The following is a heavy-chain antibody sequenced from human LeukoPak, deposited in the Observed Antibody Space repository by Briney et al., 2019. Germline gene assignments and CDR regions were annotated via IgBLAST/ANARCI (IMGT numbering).Heavy chain of an antibody. CDR1: GFTFSSYA. V-gene: IGHV3-23*01. CDR3: AKCPPYCTNGVCYTQKYYFDY. Sequence: GGSLRLSCAASGFTFSSYAMSWVRQAPGKGLEWVSAISGSGGSTYYADSVKGRFTISRDNSKNTLYLQMNSLRAEDTAVYYCAKCPPYCTNGVCYTQKYYFDYWGQGTLVTVSS. J-gene: IGHJ4*02. CDR2: ISGSGGST. D-gene: IGHD2-8*01.